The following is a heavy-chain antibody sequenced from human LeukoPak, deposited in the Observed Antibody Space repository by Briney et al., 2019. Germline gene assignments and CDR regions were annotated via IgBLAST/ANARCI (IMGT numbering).Heavy chain of an antibody. Sequence: GESLRLSCAASGFTFSSYSMNWVRQAPGKGLEWVSSMSSSSSYIYYADSVKGRYTITRDNAKNSLYLQMNSLRAEDTAVYYFARELDYYDSSGYYWGFDYWGQGTLVTVSS. CDR2: MSSSSSYI. CDR1: GFTFSSYS. D-gene: IGHD3-22*01. CDR3: ARELDYYDSSGYYWGFDY. J-gene: IGHJ4*02. V-gene: IGHV3-21*01.